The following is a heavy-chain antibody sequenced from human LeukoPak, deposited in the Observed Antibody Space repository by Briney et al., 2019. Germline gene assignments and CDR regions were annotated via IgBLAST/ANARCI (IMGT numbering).Heavy chain of an antibody. CDR3: ARGGNYWPQWWFDP. CDR1: GGSISSYY. CDR2: IYTSRST. V-gene: IGHV4-4*07. J-gene: IGHJ5*02. D-gene: IGHD1-26*01. Sequence: SETLSLTCTVSGGSISSYYWSWIRQPAGKGLEWIGRIYTSRSTNYNPSLKSRVTMSLDASKNQFSLELNSVTPADTAVYYCARGGNYWPQWWFDPWGRGTLVSVSS.